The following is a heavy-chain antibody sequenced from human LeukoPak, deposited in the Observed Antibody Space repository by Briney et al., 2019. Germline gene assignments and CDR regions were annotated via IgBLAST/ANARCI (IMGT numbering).Heavy chain of an antibody. D-gene: IGHD3-10*01. V-gene: IGHV4-34*01. CDR3: ARGWFGTSWFDP. Sequence: PSETLSLTCNVSGGSVRGYYWSWIRQPPGKGLEWIGEINHSGSTNYNPSLKSRVTISVDTSKNQFSLKLSSVTAADTAVYYCARGWFGTSWFDPWGQGTLVTVSS. CDR1: GGSVRGYY. CDR2: INHSGST. J-gene: IGHJ5*02.